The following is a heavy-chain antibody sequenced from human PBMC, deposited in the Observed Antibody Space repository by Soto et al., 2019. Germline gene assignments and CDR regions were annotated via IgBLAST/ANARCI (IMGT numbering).Heavy chain of an antibody. CDR3: AKDPGIEDGDYVSWYFDL. D-gene: IGHD4-17*01. CDR1: GFTFSSYG. V-gene: IGHV3-30*18. J-gene: IGHJ2*01. CDR2: ISYDGSNK. Sequence: QVQLVESEGGVVQPGRSLRLSCAASGFTFSSYGMHWVRQAPGKGLEWVAVISYDGSNKYYADSVKGRFTISRDNSKNTLYLQMNSLRAEDTALYYCAKDPGIEDGDYVSWYFDLWGRGTLVTVSS.